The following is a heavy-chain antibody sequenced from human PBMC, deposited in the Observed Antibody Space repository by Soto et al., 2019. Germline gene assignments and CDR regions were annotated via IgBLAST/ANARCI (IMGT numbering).Heavy chain of an antibody. V-gene: IGHV4-34*01. D-gene: IGHD6-19*01. J-gene: IGHJ6*02. CDR1: GGSFSGYY. Sequence: PSXTLSLTCAVYGGSFSGYYCSWIDQPPGKGLEWIGEINHSGSTNYNPSLKSRVTISVDTSKNQFSLKLSSVTAADTAVYYCARDLVSGRDYYYYYGMDVWGQGTTVTVSS. CDR3: ARDLVSGRDYYYYYGMDV. CDR2: INHSGST.